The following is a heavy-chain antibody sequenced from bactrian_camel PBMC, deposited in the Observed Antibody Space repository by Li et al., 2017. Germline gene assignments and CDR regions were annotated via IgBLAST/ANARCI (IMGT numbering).Heavy chain of an antibody. CDR1: AHHFNTCS. J-gene: IGHJ4*01. Sequence: HVQLVESGGGSVQSGGSLMLSCVVSAHHFNTCSMGWYRRFPGQERRLVAAIRSDSSTWYRGDVEGRFTISKDVAKNTLYLQMNSLKSDDTAMYFCAADSSSWYHYYRWGRGTQVTVS. D-gene: IGHD6*01. V-gene: IGHV3S55*01. CDR3: AADSSSWYHYYR. CDR2: IRSDSST.